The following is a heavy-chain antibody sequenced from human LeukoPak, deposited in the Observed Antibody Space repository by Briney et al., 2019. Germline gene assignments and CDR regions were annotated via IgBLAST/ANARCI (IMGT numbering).Heavy chain of an antibody. CDR2: INPSGGST. CDR1: GYTFTSYY. J-gene: IGHJ4*02. D-gene: IGHD3-22*01. Sequence: ASVKVSCKASGYTFTSYYMHWVRQAPGQGLEWMGIINPSGGSTSYAQKFQGRVTMTRDMSTSTDYMELSSLRSEDTAVYYCARGTYYDSSGYSGVRLFDYWGQGTLLTVSS. CDR3: ARGTYYDSSGYSGVRLFDY. V-gene: IGHV1-46*01.